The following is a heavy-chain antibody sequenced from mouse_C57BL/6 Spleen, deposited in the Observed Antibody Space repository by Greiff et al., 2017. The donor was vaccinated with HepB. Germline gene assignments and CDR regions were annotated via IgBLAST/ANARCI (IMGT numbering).Heavy chain of an antibody. CDR3: TRKEPLGPDY. J-gene: IGHJ2*01. CDR2: IDPETGGT. Sequence: QVQLQQSGAELVRPGASVTLSCKASGYTFTDYEMHWVKQTPVHGLEWIGAIDPETGGTAYNQKFKGKAILTADKSSSTAYMELRSLTSEDSAVYYCTRKEPLGPDYWGQGTTLTVSS. CDR1: GYTFTDYE. V-gene: IGHV1-15*01. D-gene: IGHD4-1*01.